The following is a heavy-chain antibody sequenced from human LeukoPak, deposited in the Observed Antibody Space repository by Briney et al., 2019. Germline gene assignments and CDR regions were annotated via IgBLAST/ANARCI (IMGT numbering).Heavy chain of an antibody. D-gene: IGHD3-22*01. J-gene: IGHJ4*02. V-gene: IGHV3-23*01. Sequence: GGSLRLSCEVSGFTFNNYAMSWVRQAPGEVLEWVSAISPGGSDTYYTDSVRGRFTISRDNSKSTLYLQMSSLRAEDSAVYYCAKRGAYESMAAFDYWGQGTLVTVSS. CDR1: GFTFNNYA. CDR2: ISPGGSDT. CDR3: AKRGAYESMAAFDY.